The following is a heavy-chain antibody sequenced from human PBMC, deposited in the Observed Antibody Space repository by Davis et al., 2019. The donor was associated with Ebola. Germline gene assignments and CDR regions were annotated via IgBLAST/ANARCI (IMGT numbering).Heavy chain of an antibody. Sequence: MPSETLSLTCTVSGGSISSGDYYWSWIRQPPGKGLEWIGYIYYSGSTYYNPSLKSRVTISVDTSKNQFSLKLSSVTAADTAVYYCARATPGGYYDSSGYYWAYFDYWGQGTLVTVSS. J-gene: IGHJ4*02. CDR1: GGSISSGDYY. CDR2: IYYSGST. V-gene: IGHV4-30-4*01. D-gene: IGHD3-22*01. CDR3: ARATPGGYYDSSGYYWAYFDY.